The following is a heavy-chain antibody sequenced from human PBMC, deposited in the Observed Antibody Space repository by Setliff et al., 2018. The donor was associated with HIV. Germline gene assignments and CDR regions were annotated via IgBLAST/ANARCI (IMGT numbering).Heavy chain of an antibody. CDR3: ARAEGYYDNSVNPGRYYYYYMDV. CDR1: GGSISSGGYF. J-gene: IGHJ6*03. CDR2: IYYSGST. Sequence: TLSLTCTVSGGSISSGGYFWSWIRQLPGKGLEWIGYIYYSGSTFYNPSLKSRVSISVDTAKNQFSLKLTSVNTADTAVYYCARAEGYYDNSVNPGRYYYYYMDVWCKVTTVTVSS. V-gene: IGHV4-31*03. D-gene: IGHD3-22*01.